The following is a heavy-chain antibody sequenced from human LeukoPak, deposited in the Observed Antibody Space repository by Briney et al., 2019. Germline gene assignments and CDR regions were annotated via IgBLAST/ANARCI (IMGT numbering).Heavy chain of an antibody. J-gene: IGHJ4*02. CDR2: INHIGST. D-gene: IGHD3-3*01. CDR3: ASEALTRFPPYFDF. CDR1: GGSISGYY. V-gene: IGHV4-59*01. Sequence: PSETLSLTCTVSGGSISGYYWSWIRQPPGKGLEWIGYINHIGSTNYNPSLRSRVTISVDTSKNQFSLKLRSVTAADTAVYYWASEALTRFPPYFDFWGQGTLVTVSS.